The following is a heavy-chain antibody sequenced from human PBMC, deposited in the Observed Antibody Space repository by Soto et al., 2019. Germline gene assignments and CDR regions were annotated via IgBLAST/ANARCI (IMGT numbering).Heavy chain of an antibody. CDR3: ARGRDQPPVGLYFDS. Sequence: QVQLVQSGAEVKKPGSSVKVSCKASGGAFNNYIFDWVRQAPGQGREWMGGIIPMFGTPKYAQTFQDRITISADVSTGTDYMELTSLSFDDTAIYYCARGRDQPPVGLYFDSWGEGTRVTVSS. CDR2: IIPMFGTP. J-gene: IGHJ4*02. D-gene: IGHD1-26*01. CDR1: GGAFNNYI. V-gene: IGHV1-69*01.